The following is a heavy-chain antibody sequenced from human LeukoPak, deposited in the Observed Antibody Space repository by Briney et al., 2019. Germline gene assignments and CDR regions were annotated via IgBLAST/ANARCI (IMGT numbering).Heavy chain of an antibody. CDR2: GGTT. Sequence: GGSLRLSCAASGFVVNSNFMSCVRHDLGPPGGTTYYTDSVRGRFTISRHTSKNTVYLQMNSLMTEDIAVYPDRHFDLCGRGTLPTVSS. CDR1: GFVVNSNF. CDR3: RHFDL. V-gene: IGHV3-53*04. J-gene: IGHJ2*01.